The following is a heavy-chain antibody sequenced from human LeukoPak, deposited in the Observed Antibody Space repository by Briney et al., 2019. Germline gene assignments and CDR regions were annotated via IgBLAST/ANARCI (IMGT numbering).Heavy chain of an antibody. CDR3: AKNSGWFVAIDS. CDR1: GGSFSGYY. D-gene: IGHD6-19*01. V-gene: IGHV4-34*01. Sequence: SETLSLTCAVYGGSFSGYYWSWIRQPPGKGLEWIGEINHSGSTNYNPSLKSRVTISVDTSKNQFSLKLSSVTAADTAVYFCAKNSGWFVAIDSWGQGTLVTVSS. J-gene: IGHJ4*02. CDR2: INHSGST.